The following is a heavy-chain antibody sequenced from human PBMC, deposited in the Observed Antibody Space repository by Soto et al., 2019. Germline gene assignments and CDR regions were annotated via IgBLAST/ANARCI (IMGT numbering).Heavy chain of an antibody. J-gene: IGHJ4*02. D-gene: IGHD4-17*01. CDR1: GFTFSSYG. V-gene: IGHV3-33*01. CDR3: ARVGGTTDWDLDY. CDR2: IWYDGSNK. Sequence: QVQLVESGGGVVQPGRSLRLSCAASGFTFSSYGMHWVRQAPGKGLEWVAVIWYDGSNKYYADSVKGRFTISRDNSKNTLYLQMNGRRAEDAAVYYCARVGGTTDWDLDYWGQGTLVTVSS.